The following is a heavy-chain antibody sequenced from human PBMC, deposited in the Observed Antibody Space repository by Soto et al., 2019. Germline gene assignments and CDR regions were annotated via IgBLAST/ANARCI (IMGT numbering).Heavy chain of an antibody. J-gene: IGHJ4*02. Sequence: EVQLVESGGGLVQPGGSLRLSCAASGVTVSSNYMSWVRQAPGKGLEWVSVIYSGGSTYYADSVKGRFTISRDNSKNTLDPQRNSRRAEDTAVYYCARHGYLYGGGYFDYWGQGTLVTVSS. V-gene: IGHV3-66*04. D-gene: IGHD5-18*01. CDR1: GVTVSSNY. CDR2: IYSGGST. CDR3: ARHGYLYGGGYFDY.